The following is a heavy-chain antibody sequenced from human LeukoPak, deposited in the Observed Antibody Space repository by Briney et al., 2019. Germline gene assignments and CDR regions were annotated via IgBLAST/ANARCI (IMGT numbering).Heavy chain of an antibody. D-gene: IGHD2-2*01. CDR2: IYTSGST. Sequence: PSETLSLTCTVSGGSLSSGSYYWSWIRQPAGKGLEWIGRIYTSGSTNYNPSLKSRVTISVDTSKNQFSLKLSSVTAADTAVYYCARDIVVVPAASVGWFDPWGQGTLVTVSS. V-gene: IGHV4-61*02. CDR1: GGSLSSGSYY. J-gene: IGHJ5*02. CDR3: ARDIVVVPAASVGWFDP.